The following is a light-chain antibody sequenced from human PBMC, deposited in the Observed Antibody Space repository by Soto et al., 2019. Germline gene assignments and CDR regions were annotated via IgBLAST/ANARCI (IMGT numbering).Light chain of an antibody. V-gene: IGKV1-8*01. J-gene: IGKJ1*01. Sequence: AIRMTQSPSSLSASTGDRVTITCRASQGISSYLAWYQQKPGQAPKLLIYAASTLQSGVASRFSGIGSGTDFTLTLSCLQSEDFATYYCQQYYSYPRGTFGQGTKVEIK. CDR1: QGISSY. CDR2: AAS. CDR3: QQYYSYPRGT.